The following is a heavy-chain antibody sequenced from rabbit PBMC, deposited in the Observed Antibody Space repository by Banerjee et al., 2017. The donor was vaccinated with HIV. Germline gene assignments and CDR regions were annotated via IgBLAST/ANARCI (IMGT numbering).Heavy chain of an antibody. J-gene: IGHJ4*01. V-gene: IGHV1S45*01. Sequence: QEQLEESGGDLVKPGASLTLTCTASGFSFSDNYAMCWVRQAPGKGLEWIACINAGSNGDTSYANWAKGRFTISRTSSTTVALQMTSLTAADTATYFCARDLAGVIGWNFDLWGPGTLVTVS. CDR3: ARDLAGVIGWNFDL. D-gene: IGHD4-1*01. CDR1: GFSFSDNYA. CDR2: INAGSNGDT.